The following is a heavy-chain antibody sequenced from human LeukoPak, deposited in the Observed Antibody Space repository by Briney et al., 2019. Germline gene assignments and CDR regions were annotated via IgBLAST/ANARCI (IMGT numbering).Heavy chain of an antibody. J-gene: IGHJ4*02. V-gene: IGHV3-43*02. CDR2: ISGDGGSK. CDR3: AFLGGFDY. CDR1: GFTFDDYA. Sequence: PGGSLRLSCAASGFTFDDYAMHWVRQAPGKGLEWVSLISGDGGSKYYADSVKGRFTIFRDNSKNSLYLQMNSLRTEDTALYYCAFLGGFDYWGQGTLVTVSS. D-gene: IGHD3-10*01.